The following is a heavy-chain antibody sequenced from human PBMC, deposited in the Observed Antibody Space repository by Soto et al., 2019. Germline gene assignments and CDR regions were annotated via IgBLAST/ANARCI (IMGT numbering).Heavy chain of an antibody. CDR1: GFTFSSYA. CDR2: ISGSGGST. V-gene: IGHV3-23*01. CDR3: TAWNGYDYGDYVPDYYYYYGMDV. D-gene: IGHD4-17*01. J-gene: IGHJ6*02. Sequence: GGSLRLSCAASGFTFSSYAMSWVRQAPGKGLEWVSAISGSGGSTYYADSVKGRFTISRDNSKNTLYLQMNSLRAEDTAVYYCTAWNGYDYGDYVPDYYYYYGMDVWGQGTTVTVSS.